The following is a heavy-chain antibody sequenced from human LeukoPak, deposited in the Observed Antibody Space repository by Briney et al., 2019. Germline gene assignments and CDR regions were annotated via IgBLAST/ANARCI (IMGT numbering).Heavy chain of an antibody. CDR2: IIPIFGTA. J-gene: IGHJ6*03. D-gene: IGHD6-6*01. V-gene: IGHV1-69*06. CDR3: ARVVSSSSYYYYYYMDV. CDR1: GGTFSSYA. Sequence: SVKVSCKASGGTFSSYANSWVRQAPGQGLEWMGGIIPIFGTANYAQKFQGRVTITADKSTSTAYMELSSLRSEDTAVYYCARVVSSSSYYYYYYMDVWGKGTTVTVSS.